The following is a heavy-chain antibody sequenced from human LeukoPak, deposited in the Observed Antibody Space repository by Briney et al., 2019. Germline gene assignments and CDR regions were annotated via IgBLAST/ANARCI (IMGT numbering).Heavy chain of an antibody. J-gene: IGHJ4*02. D-gene: IGHD3-22*01. V-gene: IGHV3-15*01. CDR1: GFTFSNAW. Sequence: GGSLRLSCAASGFTFSNAWMSWVRQAPGKGLEWVGRIKSKTDGGTTDYAAPVKGRFTISRDDSKNTLYLQMNSLKTEDTAVYYCTTPPHYDSSGYSDYWGQGTLVTVSS. CDR3: TTPPHYDSSGYSDY. CDR2: IKSKTDGGTT.